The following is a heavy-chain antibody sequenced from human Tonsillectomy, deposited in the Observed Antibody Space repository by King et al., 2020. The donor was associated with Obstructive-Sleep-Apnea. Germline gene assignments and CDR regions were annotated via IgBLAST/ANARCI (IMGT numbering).Heavy chain of an antibody. CDR1: GGSVSSGDYY. CDR3: ARDRGENSGFYPDWYFDV. V-gene: IGHV4-30-4*01. Sequence: QLQESGPGLVKPSQTLSLTCTVSGGSVSSGDYYWTWIRQPPGKGLEWIGFIYYSGSTYYNPSLKSRVTISIDTSKNQFSLKLSSVSAADTAVYYCARDRGENSGFYPDWYFDVWGRGTLAT. CDR2: IYYSGST. J-gene: IGHJ2*01. D-gene: IGHD3-22*01.